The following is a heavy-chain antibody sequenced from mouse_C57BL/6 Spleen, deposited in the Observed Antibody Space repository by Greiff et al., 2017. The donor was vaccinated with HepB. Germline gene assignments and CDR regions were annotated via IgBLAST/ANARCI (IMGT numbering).Heavy chain of an antibody. D-gene: IGHD1-1*01. V-gene: IGHV1-69*01. CDR1: GYTFTSYW. Sequence: QVQLQQPGAELVMPGASVKLSCKASGYTFTSYWMHWVKQRPGQGLEWIGEIDPSDSYTNYNQKFKGKSTLTVDKSSSTAYMQLSSLTSEDSAVYYCAGLVAPFAYWGQGTLVTVSA. J-gene: IGHJ3*01. CDR3: AGLVAPFAY. CDR2: IDPSDSYT.